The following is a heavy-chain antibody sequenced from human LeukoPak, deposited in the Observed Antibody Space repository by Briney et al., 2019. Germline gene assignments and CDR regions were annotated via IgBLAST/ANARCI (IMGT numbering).Heavy chain of an antibody. J-gene: IGHJ4*02. CDR3: ARGREGGYKSRPAKFDY. Sequence: PGGSLRLSCAASGFTFSSYSMNWVRQAPGKGLEWVSYISSSSSTIYYADSVKGRFTISRDNAKNSLYLQMNSLRDEDTAVYYCARGREGGYKSRPAKFDYWGQGTLVTVSS. CDR1: GFTFSSYS. D-gene: IGHD5-18*01. V-gene: IGHV3-48*02. CDR2: ISSSSSTI.